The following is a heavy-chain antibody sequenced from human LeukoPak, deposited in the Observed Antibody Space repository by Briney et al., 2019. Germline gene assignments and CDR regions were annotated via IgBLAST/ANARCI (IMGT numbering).Heavy chain of an antibody. J-gene: IGHJ4*02. V-gene: IGHV3-53*01. CDR2: IYSGGST. CDR3: AWGRYYSYFDY. CDR1: GFTVSSYY. D-gene: IGHD3-22*01. Sequence: GCSVTLSCVASGFTVSSYYMSLVRQAPRAALEGAAVIYSGGSTYYADSVKGRFNTSSDNSKNALYLLMNRLRADDTAGHCCAWGRYYSYFDYWGQGTLVTVSS.